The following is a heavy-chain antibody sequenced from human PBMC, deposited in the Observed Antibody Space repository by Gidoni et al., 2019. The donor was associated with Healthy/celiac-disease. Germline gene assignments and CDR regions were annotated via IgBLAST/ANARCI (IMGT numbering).Heavy chain of an antibody. CDR1: GVSFSCYY. CDR3: ARGRGCSGGSCYLYYYYYMDV. Sequence: QVQLQQWGAGLLKPSATLSLTCAVYGVSFSCYYWSWIRQPPGKGLEWIGEINHSGSTNYNPSLKSRVTISVDTSKNQFSLKLSSVTAADTAVYYCARGRGCSGGSCYLYYYYYMDVWGKGTTVTVSS. D-gene: IGHD2-15*01. J-gene: IGHJ6*03. CDR2: INHSGST. V-gene: IGHV4-34*01.